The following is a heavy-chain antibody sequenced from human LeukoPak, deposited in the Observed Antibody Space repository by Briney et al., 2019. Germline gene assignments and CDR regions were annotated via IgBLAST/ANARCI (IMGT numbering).Heavy chain of an antibody. J-gene: IGHJ5*02. D-gene: IGHD3-22*01. V-gene: IGHV4-30-4*01. Sequence: PSGTLSLTCTVSGGSISSGDYYWSWIRQPPGTGLEWIAYMYYSGSTYYNPSLKSRVTMSADTSKNQLSLKLSSVTAADTAVYYCARPYYYDSRIDPWGQGILVTVSS. CDR2: MYYSGST. CDR3: ARPYYYDSRIDP. CDR1: GGSISSGDYY.